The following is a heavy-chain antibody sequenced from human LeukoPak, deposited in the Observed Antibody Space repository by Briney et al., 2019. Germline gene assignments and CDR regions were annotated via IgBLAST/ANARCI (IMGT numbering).Heavy chain of an antibody. D-gene: IGHD1-26*01. CDR2: ISSSSSYI. CDR1: GFTFSSYS. V-gene: IGHV3-21*01. Sequence: GGSLRLSCAASGFTFSSYSMNWVRQAPGKGLEWVSSISSSSSYIYYADSVKGRFTISRDNAKNSLYLQMNSLRAEDTAVYYCARFSGGDYYMDVWGKGTTVTVSS. CDR3: ARFSGGDYYMDV. J-gene: IGHJ6*03.